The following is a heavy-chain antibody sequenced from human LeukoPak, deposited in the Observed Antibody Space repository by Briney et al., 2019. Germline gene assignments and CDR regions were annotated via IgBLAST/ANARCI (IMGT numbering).Heavy chain of an antibody. V-gene: IGHV3-7*03. CDR2: IKYDGSEK. CDR3: AATPIVVVPAAFYYYYGMDV. D-gene: IGHD2-2*01. Sequence: GGSLRLSCVASGFSFRSYWMNWVRQAPGKGLEWVASIKYDGSEKYCVDSVEGRFTISRDNAKNSLYLQIDSLRAEDTAMYYCAATPIVVVPAAFYYYYGMDVWGQGTTVTVSS. J-gene: IGHJ6*02. CDR1: GFSFRSYW.